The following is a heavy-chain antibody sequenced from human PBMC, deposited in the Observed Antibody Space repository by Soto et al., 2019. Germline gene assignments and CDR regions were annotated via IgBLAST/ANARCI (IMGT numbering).Heavy chain of an antibody. J-gene: IGHJ3*02. Sequence: GGSLRLSCAASGFTLSSYWMSWVRQAPGKGLEWVANIKQDGSEKYYVDSVKGRFTISRDNAKNSLYLQMNSLRAEDTAVYYCARDPIQSDAFDIWGQGTMVTVSS. CDR2: IKQDGSEK. CDR3: ARDPIQSDAFDI. V-gene: IGHV3-7*01. D-gene: IGHD5-18*01. CDR1: GFTLSSYW.